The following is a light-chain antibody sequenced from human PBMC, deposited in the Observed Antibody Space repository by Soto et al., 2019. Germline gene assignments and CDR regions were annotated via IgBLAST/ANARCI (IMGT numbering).Light chain of an antibody. CDR2: GAS. CDR1: QSVNSN. J-gene: IGKJ4*01. CDR3: QQYKNWPLT. Sequence: EIVMTQSPATLSVSPGERATLSCRASQSVNSNLAWYQQKPGQAPRLLIYGASTRATGIPARFSGSGSGTEFTLNISSLQSEDFVVYYCQQYKNWPLTFGGGTKVEIK. V-gene: IGKV3D-15*01.